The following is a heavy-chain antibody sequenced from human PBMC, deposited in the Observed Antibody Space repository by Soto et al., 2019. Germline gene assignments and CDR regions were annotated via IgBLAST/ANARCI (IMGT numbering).Heavy chain of an antibody. CDR1: GYTFTGYY. Sequence: QVQLVQSGAEVKKPGASVKVSCKASGYTFTGYYMHWVRQAPGQGLEWMGWINPNSGGTNYAQKCQGWVPMTRDTSISTAYMELSRLRSDDTAVYYCARSPITIFGVVTPLFDYWGQGTLVTVSS. CDR3: ARSPITIFGVVTPLFDY. J-gene: IGHJ4*02. CDR2: INPNSGGT. V-gene: IGHV1-2*04. D-gene: IGHD3-3*01.